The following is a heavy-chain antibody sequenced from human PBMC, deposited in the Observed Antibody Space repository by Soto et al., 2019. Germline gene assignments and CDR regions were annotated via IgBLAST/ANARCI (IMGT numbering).Heavy chain of an antibody. CDR3: ARVVDRFLEWLLQFDY. Sequence: ASVKVSCKASGYTFTSYDINWVRQATGQGLEWMGWMNPNSGNTGYAQKFQGRVTMTRNTSISTAYMELSSLRSEDTAVYYCARVVDRFLEWLLQFDYWGQGTLVTVSS. J-gene: IGHJ4*02. V-gene: IGHV1-8*01. CDR2: MNPNSGNT. D-gene: IGHD3-3*01. CDR1: GYTFTSYD.